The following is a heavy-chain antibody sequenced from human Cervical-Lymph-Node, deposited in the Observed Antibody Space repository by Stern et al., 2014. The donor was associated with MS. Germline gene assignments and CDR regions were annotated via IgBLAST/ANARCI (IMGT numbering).Heavy chain of an antibody. D-gene: IGHD2-2*01. CDR2: ITASGVYT. J-gene: IGHJ6*02. Sequence: EMQLVESGGGLVQPGGSLRLSCAASGFTFSTYAFSWVRQAPGKGLEWVSSITASGVYTYYADSVKGRFTISRDNSKSMLYLEMQSLRAEDTAVYHCAKDLGRGVVVVPLYGLDVWGQGTTVTVSS. V-gene: IGHV3-23*04. CDR3: AKDLGRGVVVVPLYGLDV. CDR1: GFTFSTYA.